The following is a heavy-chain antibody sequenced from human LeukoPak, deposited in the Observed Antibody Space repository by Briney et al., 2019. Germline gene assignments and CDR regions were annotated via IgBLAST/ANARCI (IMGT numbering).Heavy chain of an antibody. CDR1: GYTFTSYY. Sequence: ASVKVSCKASGYTFTSYYMHWVRQAPGQGLEWMGLINPSGGSTTYAQKFQGRITMTRDMSTTTVYMELSSLRSEDTAVYYCARSGRNYGSGSPIDYWGQETLVTVSS. CDR2: INPSGGST. J-gene: IGHJ4*02. D-gene: IGHD3-10*01. CDR3: ARSGRNYGSGSPIDY. V-gene: IGHV1-46*01.